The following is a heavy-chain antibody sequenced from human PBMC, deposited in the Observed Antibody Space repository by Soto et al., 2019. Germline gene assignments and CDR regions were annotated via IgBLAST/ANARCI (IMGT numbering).Heavy chain of an antibody. Sequence: QVQLVQSGAEVKKPGASVKISCKASGYSLTGYYMHWVRRAPGQGLEWMGITNPRDGSTNYAQKFQGRVTMTSGTSTSTVYMEMSSLRSDDTAMYYCARSYVTSRPIDFWGQGTLVTVSS. D-gene: IGHD3-10*02. CDR1: GYSLTGYY. CDR3: ARSYVTSRPIDF. J-gene: IGHJ4*02. CDR2: TNPRDGST. V-gene: IGHV1-46*01.